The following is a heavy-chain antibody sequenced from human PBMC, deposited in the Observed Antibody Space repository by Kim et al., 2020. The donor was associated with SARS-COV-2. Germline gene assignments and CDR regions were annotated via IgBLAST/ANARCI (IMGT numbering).Heavy chain of an antibody. D-gene: IGHD4-17*01. J-gene: IGHJ5*02. V-gene: IGHV3-9*01. Sequence: GGSLRLSCAASGFTFDDYAMHWVRQAPGKGLEWVSGISWNSGSIGYADSVKGRFTISRDNAKNSLYLQMNSLRAEDTALYYCAKDIGKYSTTVVTPYWFDPWGQGTLVTVSS. CDR1: GFTFDDYA. CDR2: ISWNSGSI. CDR3: AKDIGKYSTTVVTPYWFDP.